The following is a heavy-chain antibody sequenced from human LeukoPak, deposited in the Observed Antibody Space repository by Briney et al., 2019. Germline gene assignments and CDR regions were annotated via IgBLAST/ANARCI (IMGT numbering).Heavy chain of an antibody. CDR3: ARGGAQLVTTD. V-gene: IGHV1-2*02. CDR2: INPNSGGT. Sequence: ASVKVSCKASGGTFSSYAISWMRQAPGQGLEWMGWINPNSGGTNYAQKFQGRVTMTRDTSISTAYMELSRLRSDDTAVYYCARGGAQLVTTDWGQGTLVTVSS. J-gene: IGHJ4*02. CDR1: GGTFSSYA. D-gene: IGHD6-6*01.